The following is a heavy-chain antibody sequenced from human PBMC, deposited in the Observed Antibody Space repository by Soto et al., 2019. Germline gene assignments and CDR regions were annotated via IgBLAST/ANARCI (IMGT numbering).Heavy chain of an antibody. CDR3: ARDGYYVFWSGYYRPHYYGMDV. CDR2: INVGDAGT. J-gene: IGHJ6*02. D-gene: IGHD3-3*01. CDR1: GFIFTSYA. Sequence: AGGSLRLSCAASGFIFTSYAMSWVRQAPGKGLEWVSSINVGDAGTNYADSVKGRFTISRDNSKNTLYLQMNSLRAEDTAVYYCARDGYYVFWSGYYRPHYYGMDVWGQGTTVTVSS. V-gene: IGHV3-23*01.